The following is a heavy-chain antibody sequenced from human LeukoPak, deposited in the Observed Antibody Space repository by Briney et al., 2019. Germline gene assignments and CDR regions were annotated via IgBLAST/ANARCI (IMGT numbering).Heavy chain of an antibody. CDR3: ARVTVAANDAFDI. D-gene: IGHD6-19*01. Sequence: ETLSLTCTVSGGSISSYYWSWIRQPAGKGLEWIGRIYTSGSTKYNPSLKSRVTMSVDTSKNQFSLKLSSVTAADTAVYYCARVTVAANDAFDIWGQGTMVTVSS. CDR2: IYTSGST. V-gene: IGHV4-4*07. CDR1: GGSISSYY. J-gene: IGHJ3*02.